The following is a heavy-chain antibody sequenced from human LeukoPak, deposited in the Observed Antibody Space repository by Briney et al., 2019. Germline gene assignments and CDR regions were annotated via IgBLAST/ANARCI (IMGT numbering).Heavy chain of an antibody. CDR2: INHSGST. J-gene: IGHJ4*02. CDR1: GGSFSGYY. D-gene: IGHD1-26*01. V-gene: IGHV4-34*01. Sequence: SETLSLTCAVYGGSFSGYYWSWIRQPPGKGLEWIGEINHSGSTNYNPSLKSRVTISVDTSKNQFSLKLSSVTAADTAVYYCARRWPRSSDFDHWGQGTLVTVSS. CDR3: ARRWPRSSDFDH.